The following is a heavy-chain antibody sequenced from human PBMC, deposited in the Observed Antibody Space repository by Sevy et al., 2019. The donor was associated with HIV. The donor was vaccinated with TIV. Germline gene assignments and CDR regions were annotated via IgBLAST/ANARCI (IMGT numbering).Heavy chain of an antibody. J-gene: IGHJ4*02. CDR1: GFTFSSYA. V-gene: IGHV3-30-3*01. CDR3: ARDPTTVTTYYFDY. CDR2: ISYDGSNK. Sequence: GGSLSLSCAASGFTFSSYAMHWVRQAPGKGLEWVAVISYDGSNKYYADSVKGRFTISRDNSKNTLYLQMNSLRAEDTAVYYCARDPTTVTTYYFDYWGQGTLVTVSS. D-gene: IGHD4-17*01.